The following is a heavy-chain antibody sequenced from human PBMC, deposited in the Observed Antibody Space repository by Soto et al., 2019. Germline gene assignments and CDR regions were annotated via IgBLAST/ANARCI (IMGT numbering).Heavy chain of an antibody. V-gene: IGHV3-48*02. Sequence: GGSLRLSCAASGFTFRSYSMNWVRQAPGKGLEWVSYITSSSSTIFYADSVKGRFTISRDNAKNSLYLQMNSLRDEDTAVYYCARDDQVWAVYFDYWGQGTLVTVSS. J-gene: IGHJ4*02. D-gene: IGHD2-2*01. CDR3: ARDDQVWAVYFDY. CDR1: GFTFRSYS. CDR2: ITSSSSTI.